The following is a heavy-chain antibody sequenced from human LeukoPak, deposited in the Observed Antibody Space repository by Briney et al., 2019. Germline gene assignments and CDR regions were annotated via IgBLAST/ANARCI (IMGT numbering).Heavy chain of an antibody. CDR2: INSDGSSI. D-gene: IGHD6-6*01. CDR1: GFTFSSHW. CDR3: ARRDSSSASFDY. Sequence: GGSLRLSCAASGFTFSSHWMHWVRQAPGKGLVWVSRINSDGSSISYADSVKGRFTISRDNAKNTLYLQMNSLRAEDTAVYYCARRDSSSASFDYWGQGTLVTVSS. J-gene: IGHJ4*02. V-gene: IGHV3-74*01.